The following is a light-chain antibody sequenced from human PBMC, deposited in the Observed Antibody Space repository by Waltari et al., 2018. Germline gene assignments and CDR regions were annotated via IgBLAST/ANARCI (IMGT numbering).Light chain of an antibody. CDR1: GSDVGSYSL. CDR2: EGS. J-gene: IGLJ3*02. V-gene: IGLV2-23*01. Sequence: QSALTQPASVSGFPGQSIPLSCSGTGSDVGSYSLVSWYQKQPGKAPKLIIYEGSERPSGVSSRFSGAKSGDTASLTISGLQPEDEADYYCCSYAGSNSWVFGGGTKLTVL. CDR3: CSYAGSNSWV.